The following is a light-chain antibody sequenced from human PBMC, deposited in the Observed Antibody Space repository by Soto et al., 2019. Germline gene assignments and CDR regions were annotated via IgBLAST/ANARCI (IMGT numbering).Light chain of an antibody. CDR1: QSVSSSY. Sequence: DIVLTQSPGTLSLSPGERATLSCRASQSVSSSYVAWYQQKPGQAPTLLIYAASSRATGVPERFCGSGSGTDFTLTISRLEAEDFAVYYCQQYGTSSFTFGQGTKVDIK. V-gene: IGKV3-20*01. J-gene: IGKJ1*01. CDR2: AAS. CDR3: QQYGTSSFT.